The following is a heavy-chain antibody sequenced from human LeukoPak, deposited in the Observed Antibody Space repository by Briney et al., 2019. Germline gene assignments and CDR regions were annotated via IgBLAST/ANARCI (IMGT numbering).Heavy chain of an antibody. V-gene: IGHV3-48*02. CDR3: ARGRGLTLSYHYFDY. Sequence: GGSLRLSCAAAGFTFSSYSMNGVRQAPAGGLEGVSYISSGSSTTYYADSVKGRFAISRDNAKNSLYLQVNSLRDEDTAVYYCARGRGLTLSYHYFDYWGQGTLVTVSS. D-gene: IGHD3-10*01. CDR2: ISSGSSTT. CDR1: GFTFSSYS. J-gene: IGHJ4*02.